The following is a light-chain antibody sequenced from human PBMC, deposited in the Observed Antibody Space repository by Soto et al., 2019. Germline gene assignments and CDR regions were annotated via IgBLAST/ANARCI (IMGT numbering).Light chain of an antibody. V-gene: IGLV2-14*01. CDR3: SSYTSSSTW. J-gene: IGLJ3*02. CDR2: DVS. Sequence: QSVLTQPASVSGSPGQSITISCTGTSSDVGGYNYVSWYQQHPGKAPKLMIYDVSNRPSGVSNRFSGSKSGNTASLTISGVQAEDEGDYYCSSYTSSSTWFGGGTKLTVL. CDR1: SSDVGGYNY.